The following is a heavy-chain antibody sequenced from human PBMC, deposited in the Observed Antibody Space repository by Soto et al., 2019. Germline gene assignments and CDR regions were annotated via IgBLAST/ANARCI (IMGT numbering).Heavy chain of an antibody. J-gene: IGHJ4*02. V-gene: IGHV3-74*01. D-gene: IGHD1-26*01. CDR2: LHNDGRIT. CDR3: ARGRGSFYLDF. CDR1: GFTFSNYW. Sequence: EVQLVESGGGLVQPGGSLRLSCEAAGFTFSNYWMYWVRQAPGKGLEWVSRLHNDGRITTCADSVKGRFTISRDIAKNTLYLQMDGLRAEDTAMYYCARGRGSFYLDFWGQGTLVTVSS.